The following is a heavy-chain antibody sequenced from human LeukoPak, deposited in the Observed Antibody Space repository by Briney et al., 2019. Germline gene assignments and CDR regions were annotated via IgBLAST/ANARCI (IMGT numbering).Heavy chain of an antibody. V-gene: IGHV3-33*08. CDR3: ARDAMYIDY. CDR2: IWYDGSNK. D-gene: IGHD1-14*01. CDR1: GFTFSSYS. Sequence: GGSLRHSCAASGFTFSSYSMSWVRQAPGKGLEWVAVIWYDGSNKYYADSVKGRFTISRDNSKNTLYLQMNSLRAEDTAVYYCARDAMYIDYWGQGTLVTVSS. J-gene: IGHJ4*02.